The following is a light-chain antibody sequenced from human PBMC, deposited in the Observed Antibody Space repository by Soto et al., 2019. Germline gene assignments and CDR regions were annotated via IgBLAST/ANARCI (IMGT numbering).Light chain of an antibody. Sequence: DIQMTQSPSSLSASVGDRVTITCRASRSINTCVNWYQQRPGKAPELLIYSASSLHTGVPSRFSGSGAGTDFTFTINSLLPEDFAIYYCQQTYSTPRTFGQGTKVDIK. V-gene: IGKV1-39*01. CDR1: RSINTC. CDR2: SAS. J-gene: IGKJ1*01. CDR3: QQTYSTPRT.